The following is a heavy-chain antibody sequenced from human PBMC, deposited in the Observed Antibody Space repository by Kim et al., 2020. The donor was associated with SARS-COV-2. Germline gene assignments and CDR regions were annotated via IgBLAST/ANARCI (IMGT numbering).Heavy chain of an antibody. D-gene: IGHD2-8*01. CDR3: ARAPYVQFDL. J-gene: IGHJ2*01. V-gene: IGHV4-39*01. Sequence: SETLSLTCTVSGGSISTSNYFWGWIRQPPGKGLEWVANIYYSGSTYYNPSLVSRVTISVDTSKNQFSLKLSSVTAADMAVYYCARAPYVQFDLWGRGTLV. CDR2: IYYSGST. CDR1: GGSISTSNYF.